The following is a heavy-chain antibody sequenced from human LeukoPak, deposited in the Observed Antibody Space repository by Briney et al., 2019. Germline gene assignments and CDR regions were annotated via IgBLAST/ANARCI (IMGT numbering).Heavy chain of an antibody. CDR1: GGSISSSDYY. CDR2: ISYSGST. CDR3: ARDQGVTRLSS. V-gene: IGHV4-30-4*01. Sequence: SQTLSLTCTVSGGSISSSDYYWSWIRQPPGKGLEWIGYISYSGSTYYNPSLKSRVTISVDTSKNQFSLKLSSVTAADTAVYYCARDQGVTRLSSWGQGTLVTVSS. J-gene: IGHJ5*02. D-gene: IGHD2-21*02.